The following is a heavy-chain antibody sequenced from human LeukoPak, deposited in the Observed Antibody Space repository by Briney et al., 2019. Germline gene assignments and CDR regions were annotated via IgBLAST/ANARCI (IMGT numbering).Heavy chain of an antibody. CDR2: IYDSGST. CDR1: GASIRSGDYY. Sequence: SETLSLTCTVSGASIRSGDYYWSWIRQPPGKGLEWIGYIYDSGSTYYNPSLKSRITISVDTSENRFSLKLSSVTAADTAVYYCARQYCSGGSCYFADAFDIWGQGTMVTVSS. J-gene: IGHJ3*02. CDR3: ARQYCSGGSCYFADAFDI. V-gene: IGHV4-30-4*01. D-gene: IGHD2-15*01.